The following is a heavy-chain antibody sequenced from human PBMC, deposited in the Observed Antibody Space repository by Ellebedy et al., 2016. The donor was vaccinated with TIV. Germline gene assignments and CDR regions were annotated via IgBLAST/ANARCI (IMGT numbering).Heavy chain of an antibody. J-gene: IGHJ4*02. Sequence: GSLRLXXTVSGGSISSSSYYWGWIRQPPGKGLEWIGSIYYSGSTYYNPSLKSRVTISVDTSKNQFSLKLSSVTAADTAVYYCARGDTYFDYWGQGTLVTVSS. CDR2: IYYSGST. V-gene: IGHV4-39*01. CDR1: GGSISSSSYY. CDR3: ARGDTYFDY. D-gene: IGHD5-18*01.